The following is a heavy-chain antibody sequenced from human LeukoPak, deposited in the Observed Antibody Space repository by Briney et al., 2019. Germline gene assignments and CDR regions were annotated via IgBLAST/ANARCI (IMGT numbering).Heavy chain of an antibody. Sequence: PGGSLRLSCAASGFTFSSYAMSWVRQAPGKGLEWASAISGGGGSTSYADSVKGRFTISGDNSKNMLYLQMNSLRVEDTAVYYCAKDRDTAVAFYFDYWGQGTLVTVSS. J-gene: IGHJ4*02. CDR1: GFTFSSYA. D-gene: IGHD5-18*01. CDR3: AKDRDTAVAFYFDY. V-gene: IGHV3-23*01. CDR2: ISGGGGST.